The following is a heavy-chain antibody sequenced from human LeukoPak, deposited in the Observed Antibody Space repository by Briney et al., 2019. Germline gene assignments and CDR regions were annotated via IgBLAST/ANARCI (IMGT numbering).Heavy chain of an antibody. CDR3: AKYSGYVNIDY. V-gene: IGHV3-23*01. CDR1: GFTFSSYA. D-gene: IGHD5-12*01. J-gene: IGHJ4*02. Sequence: QSGGSLRLSCAASGFTFSSYAMSCVPQAPGKGLEWVSAISGSGGSTYYADSVKGRFTISRDNSKNTLYLQMNSLRAEDTAVYYCAKYSGYVNIDYWGQGTLVTVSS. CDR2: ISGSGGST.